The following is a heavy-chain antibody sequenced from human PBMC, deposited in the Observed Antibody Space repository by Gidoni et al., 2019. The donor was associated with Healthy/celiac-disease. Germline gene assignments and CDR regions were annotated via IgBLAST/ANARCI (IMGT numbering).Heavy chain of an antibody. V-gene: IGHV3-21*01. CDR1: GFTFSSYS. CDR3: ARDYMSYYDSSGYFSPPQSIGY. D-gene: IGHD3-22*01. CDR2: ISSSSSYI. J-gene: IGHJ4*02. Sequence: EVQLVESGGGLVKPGGSLRLSCAASGFTFSSYSMNWVRQAPGKGLEWFSSISSSSSYIYYADSVKGRFTISRDNAKNSLYLQMNSLRAEDTAVYYCARDYMSYYDSSGYFSPPQSIGYWGQGTLVTVSS.